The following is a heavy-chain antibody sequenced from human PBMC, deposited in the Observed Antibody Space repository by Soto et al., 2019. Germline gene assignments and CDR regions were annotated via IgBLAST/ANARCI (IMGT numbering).Heavy chain of an antibody. V-gene: IGHV1-18*01. CDR2: INAYNGNT. CDR3: ARDLGQWPNYDAFDI. CDR1: GYTFTSYG. J-gene: IGHJ3*02. D-gene: IGHD3-16*01. Sequence: GASVKVSCKASGYTFTSYGISWVRQAPGQGLEWMGWINAYNGNTNYAQKLQGRVTMTTDTPTSTAFMELRSLRSDDTAVYYCARDLGQWPNYDAFDIWGQGTMVTVSS.